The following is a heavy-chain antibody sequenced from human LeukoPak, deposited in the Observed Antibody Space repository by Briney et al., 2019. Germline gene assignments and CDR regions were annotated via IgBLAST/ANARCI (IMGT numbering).Heavy chain of an antibody. J-gene: IGHJ4*02. CDR1: GYTFIGYY. Sequence: GASVKVSCKASGYTFIGYYLHWVRQAPGQGLEWMGWINPTSGGTNYAQKFHDRVTMTRDTSINTAYMELSRLTSDDTAVYYCARLVGLSTTASYWGQGTLVIVSS. D-gene: IGHD5/OR15-5a*01. CDR3: ARLVGLSTTASY. CDR2: INPTSGGT. V-gene: IGHV1-2*02.